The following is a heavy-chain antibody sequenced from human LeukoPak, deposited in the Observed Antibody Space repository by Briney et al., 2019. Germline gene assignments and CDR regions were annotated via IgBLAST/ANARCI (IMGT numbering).Heavy chain of an antibody. Sequence: GGSLRLSCTSSGFTFGDYAMSWVRQAPGKGLEWVGYIRNKAYGGTTDYAASVKGRFTNSRDDSKSIAYLQMNSLKTDDTAVYYCFRDYYDSRPGFDFWGQGTMVTVSS. J-gene: IGHJ3*01. V-gene: IGHV3-49*04. CDR2: IRNKAYGGTT. CDR1: GFTFGDYA. D-gene: IGHD3-22*01. CDR3: FRDYYDSRPGFDF.